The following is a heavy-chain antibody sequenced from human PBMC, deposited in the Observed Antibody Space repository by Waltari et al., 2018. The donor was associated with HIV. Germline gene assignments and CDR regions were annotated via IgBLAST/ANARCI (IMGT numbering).Heavy chain of an antibody. CDR2: IIPIFGTT. CDR3: ARGTTINPFYYFAY. Sequence: QVQPLQSVAEVKTPGSSVKVSCKASGGTFRSYAISCVRLAPGQGLEWMGGIIPIFGTTNYAQKFQGRVTITADESTSTAYMELSSLRSEDTAVYYCARGTTINPFYYFAYWGQGTLVTVSS. CDR1: GGTFRSYA. D-gene: IGHD1-1*01. J-gene: IGHJ4*02. V-gene: IGHV1-69*12.